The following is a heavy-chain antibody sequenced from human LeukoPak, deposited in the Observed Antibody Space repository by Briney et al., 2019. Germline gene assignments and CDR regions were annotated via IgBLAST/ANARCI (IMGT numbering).Heavy chain of an antibody. J-gene: IGHJ5*02. Sequence: SETLSLTCAVSGGSISSGGYYWSWIRQPPGTGLEWLGYIYYSGSTNYNPSLKSRVTISVDTSKNQFSLKLSSVTAADTAVYYCARDSGSYGWFDPWGQGTLVTVSS. D-gene: IGHD1-26*01. V-gene: IGHV4-61*08. CDR3: ARDSGSYGWFDP. CDR1: GGSISSGGYY. CDR2: IYYSGST.